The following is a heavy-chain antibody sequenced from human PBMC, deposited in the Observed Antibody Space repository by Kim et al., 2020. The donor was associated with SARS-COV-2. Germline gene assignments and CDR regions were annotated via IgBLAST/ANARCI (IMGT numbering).Heavy chain of an antibody. V-gene: IGHV5-51*01. D-gene: IGHD6-25*01. CDR3: ARRVSSGGHMDV. J-gene: IGHJ6*02. Sequence: RYSPSFQGQVTISADKSISTAYLQWSSLKASDTAMYYCARRVSSGGHMDVWGQGTTVTVSS.